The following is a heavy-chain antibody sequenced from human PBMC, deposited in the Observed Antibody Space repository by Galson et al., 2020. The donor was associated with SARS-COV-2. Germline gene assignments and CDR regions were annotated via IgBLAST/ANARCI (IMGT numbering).Heavy chain of an antibody. V-gene: IGHV4-38-2*01. CDR2: RYTSGGT. CDR1: GNSINSDSY. CDR3: SRSPRNNKAVVEA. D-gene: IGHD6-19*01. Sequence: SETLSLTCFVSGNSINSDSYWGWIRQPPGKGLEGIGSRYTSGGTYYKPSLKSRATLSIDTSKNQFSLKLTSVTAADTAVYDCSRSPRNNKAVVEAWGQGTLVTVSS. J-gene: IGHJ1*01.